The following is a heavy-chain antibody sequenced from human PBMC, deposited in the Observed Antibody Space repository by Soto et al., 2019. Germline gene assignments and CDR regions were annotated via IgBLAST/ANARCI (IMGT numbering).Heavy chain of an antibody. J-gene: IGHJ4*02. Sequence: GGSLRLSCAASGFTFSSYAMSWVRQAPGKGLEWVSAISGSGGSTYYADSVKGRFTISRDNAKNSLYLQMNSLRAEDTAFYYCVRGASLNFDYWGQGTLVTVSS. CDR3: VRGASLNFDY. D-gene: IGHD2-2*01. V-gene: IGHV3-23*01. CDR1: GFTFSSYA. CDR2: ISGSGGST.